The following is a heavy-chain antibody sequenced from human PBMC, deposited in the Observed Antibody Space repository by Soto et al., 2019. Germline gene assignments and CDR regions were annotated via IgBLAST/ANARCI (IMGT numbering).Heavy chain of an antibody. CDR3: VIDGGRGSDEFDI. J-gene: IGHJ3*02. D-gene: IGHD3-10*01. Sequence: GRSLRLSCAASGFTFSSYAMSWVRQAPGKGLEWISAISGRGGSTYYADSVKGRFTISRDNSQNTLYLQMSSLSGEDTAVYYWVIDGGRGSDEFDIWGQGTMVTV. CDR2: ISGRGGST. V-gene: IGHV3-23*01. CDR1: GFTFSSYA.